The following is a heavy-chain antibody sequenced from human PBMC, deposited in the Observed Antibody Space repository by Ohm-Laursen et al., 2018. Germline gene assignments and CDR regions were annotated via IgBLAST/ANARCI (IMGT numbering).Heavy chain of an antibody. CDR3: AKRLTWTTFGGAFDI. CDR2: ISGSGGST. D-gene: IGHD3-16*01. CDR1: GFTFSSYA. V-gene: IGHV3-23*01. J-gene: IGHJ3*02. Sequence: SLRLSCSASGFTFSSYAMSWVRQAPGKGLEWVSAISGSGGSTYYADSVKGRFTISRDNSKNTLYLQMNSLRAEDTAVYYCAKRLTWTTFGGAFDIWGQGTMVTVSS.